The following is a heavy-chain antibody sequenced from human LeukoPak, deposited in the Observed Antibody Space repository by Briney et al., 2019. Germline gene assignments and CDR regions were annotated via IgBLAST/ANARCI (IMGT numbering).Heavy chain of an antibody. CDR1: GYTFTGYY. CDR3: ARGSHNWNDGGYYFDY. J-gene: IGHJ4*02. V-gene: IGHV1-2*02. Sequence: GASVKVSCKASGYTFTGYYMHWVRQAPGQGLEWMGWINPNSGGTNYAQKFQGRVTMTRDTSISTAYMELSRLRSDDTAVYYCARGSHNWNDGGYYFDYWGQGTLVTVSS. D-gene: IGHD1-1*01. CDR2: INPNSGGT.